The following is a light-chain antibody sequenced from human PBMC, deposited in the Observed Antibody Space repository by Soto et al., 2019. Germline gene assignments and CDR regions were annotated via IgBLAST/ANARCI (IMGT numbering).Light chain of an antibody. CDR1: SSDIGAYNY. Sequence: QSALTQPRSVSGSPGESVTISCTGTSSDIGAYNYVFWYRQYPGKSPKLMIYDVYKRPSGVPDRFSGSKSANTASLTISGLQTEDEADYHCCSYAGSRSLVFGGGTKLTVL. CDR2: DVY. CDR3: CSYAGSRSLV. V-gene: IGLV2-11*01. J-gene: IGLJ3*02.